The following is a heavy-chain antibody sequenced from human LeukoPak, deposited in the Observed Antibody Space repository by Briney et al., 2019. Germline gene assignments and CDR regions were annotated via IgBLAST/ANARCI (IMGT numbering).Heavy chain of an antibody. V-gene: IGHV1-69*04. J-gene: IGHJ5*02. D-gene: IGHD3-10*01. CDR3: ARQELMGNWFDP. CDR1: GGTFSSYA. Sequence: SVKVSCKASGGTFSSYAISWVRQAPGQGLEWMRRIIPILGIANYAQKFQGRVTITADKSTSTAYMELSSLRSEDTAVYYCARQELMGNWFDPWGQGTLVTVSS. CDR2: IIPILGIA.